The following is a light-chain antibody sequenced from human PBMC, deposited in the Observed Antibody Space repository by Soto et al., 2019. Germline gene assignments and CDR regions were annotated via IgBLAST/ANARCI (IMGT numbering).Light chain of an antibody. CDR3: QQYNYFPRT. V-gene: IGKV1-5*03. Sequence: DIQMTQSPSTLSASVGDRATITCRASQSVSTGLAWYQQKPGKAPNLLIYKASSLQTGVPSRFSGSGSGTEFTLTISSLQPDDSATYYCQQYNYFPRTFGQGTKVEIK. CDR1: QSVSTG. J-gene: IGKJ1*01. CDR2: KAS.